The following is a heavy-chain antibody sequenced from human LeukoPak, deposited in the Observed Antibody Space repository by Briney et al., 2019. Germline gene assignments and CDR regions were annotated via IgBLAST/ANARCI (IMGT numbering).Heavy chain of an antibody. J-gene: IGHJ6*02. CDR3: ATGSLGDSPRHYYYYYGMDV. V-gene: IGHV1-24*01. D-gene: IGHD3-10*01. CDR2: FDPEDGET. Sequence: GASVKVSCKVSGYTLTELSMHWVRQAPGKGLEWMGGFDPEDGETIYAQKFQGRVTMTEDTSTDTAYMELSSLRSEDTAVYYCATGSLGDSPRHYYYYYGMDVWGQGTTVTVSS. CDR1: GYTLTELS.